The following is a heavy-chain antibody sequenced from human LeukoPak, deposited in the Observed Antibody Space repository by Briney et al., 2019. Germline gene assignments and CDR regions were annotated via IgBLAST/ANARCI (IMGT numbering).Heavy chain of an antibody. J-gene: IGHJ6*02. CDR2: ISYDGSNK. CDR3: ARSLYYAMDV. CDR1: GFTFSSYA. V-gene: IGHV3-30-3*01. Sequence: GGSLRLSCAASGFTFSSYAMHWVRQAPGKGLEWVAVISYDGSNKYYADSVKGRFTISRDNSKNTLYLQMNSLRAEDTAVYYCARSLYYAMDVWGQGTTVTVSS.